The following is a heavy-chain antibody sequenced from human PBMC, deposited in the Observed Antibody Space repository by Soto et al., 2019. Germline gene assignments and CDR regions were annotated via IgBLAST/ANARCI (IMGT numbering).Heavy chain of an antibody. CDR3: AQTDYYYYGMDV. CDR1: GGSFSGYY. Sequence: QVQLQQWGAGLLKPSETLSLTCAVYGGSFSGYYWSWIRQPPGKGLEWIGEINHRGSTNYNPSLKSRVTISVDTSKSQFSLKLSSVTGADTAVYYCAQTDYYYYGMDVWGQGTTVTVSS. CDR2: INHRGST. V-gene: IGHV4-34*01. J-gene: IGHJ6*02.